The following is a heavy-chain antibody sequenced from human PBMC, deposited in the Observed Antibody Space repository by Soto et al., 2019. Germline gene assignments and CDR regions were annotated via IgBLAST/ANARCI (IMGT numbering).Heavy chain of an antibody. D-gene: IGHD6-6*01. V-gene: IGHV1-18*01. CDR2: ISAYNGNT. J-gene: IGHJ4*02. Sequence: ASVKVSCKASGYTFTSYGISWVRQAPGQGLEWMGWISAYNGNTNYAQKLQGRVTMTTDTSTSTAYMELRSLRSDDTAVYYCARDQRAALHIAARGFDYWGQGTPVTVSS. CDR1: GYTFTSYG. CDR3: ARDQRAALHIAARGFDY.